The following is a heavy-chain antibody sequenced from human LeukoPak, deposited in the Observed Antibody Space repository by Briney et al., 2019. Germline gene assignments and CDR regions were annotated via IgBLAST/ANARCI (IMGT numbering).Heavy chain of an antibody. D-gene: IGHD5-18*01. CDR2: IYSSGST. J-gene: IGHJ4*02. V-gene: IGHV3-66*01. Sequence: GGSLRLSRAASGFTVSSNYISWVGPAPGQGLEWVSVIYSSGSTYYADSLQSRFTFSRDNSNNTLYLQMNSLRAEDTAVYYCARENADTTVFDYWGQGTLVTVSS. CDR3: ARENADTTVFDY. CDR1: GFTVSSNY.